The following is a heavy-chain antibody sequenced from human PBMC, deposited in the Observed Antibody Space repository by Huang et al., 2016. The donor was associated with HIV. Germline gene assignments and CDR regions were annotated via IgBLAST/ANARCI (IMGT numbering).Heavy chain of an antibody. Sequence: QVQLVESGGGVVQPGGSLRLACAASGCTFSNYPMHWVRQAPGKGLEWVAVISNDDGSTTYFADSVKGRFTISRDNSKNTVYLQMSSLRADDTAVFYCARDVLRGLGYFDVWGRGTLVTVSS. J-gene: IGHJ2*01. CDR3: ARDVLRGLGYFDV. CDR2: ISNDDGSTT. D-gene: IGHD4-17*01. V-gene: IGHV3-30-3*01. CDR1: GCTFSNYP.